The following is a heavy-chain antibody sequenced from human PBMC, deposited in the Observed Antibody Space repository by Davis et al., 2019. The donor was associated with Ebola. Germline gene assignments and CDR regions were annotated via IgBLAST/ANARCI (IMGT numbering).Heavy chain of an antibody. CDR2: IYYSGST. J-gene: IGHJ5*02. Sequence: SETLSLTCTVSGGSISSSSYYWGWIRQPPGTGLEWIGSIYYSGSTYYNPSLKSRVTISVDTSKNQFSLKLSSVTAADTAVYYCARHVYDSSGYGWFDPWGQGTLVTVSS. V-gene: IGHV4-39*01. CDR3: ARHVYDSSGYGWFDP. D-gene: IGHD3-22*01. CDR1: GGSISSSSYY.